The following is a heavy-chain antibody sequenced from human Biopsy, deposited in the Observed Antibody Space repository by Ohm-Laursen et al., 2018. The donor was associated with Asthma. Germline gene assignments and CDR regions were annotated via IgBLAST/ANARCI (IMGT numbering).Heavy chain of an antibody. CDR1: GGSFSSNY. Sequence: SQTLSLTCVVYGGSFSSNYWSWIRQTPGKGLEWLGDAHHSGYTNYNPSLSSRLTLSVDTSKNQFSLRLTSVTPADTAVYYCARLADCSGGACYSYGWFDPWGHGTRVTVSS. J-gene: IGHJ5*02. D-gene: IGHD2-15*01. V-gene: IGHV4-34*01. CDR2: AHHSGYT. CDR3: ARLADCSGGACYSYGWFDP.